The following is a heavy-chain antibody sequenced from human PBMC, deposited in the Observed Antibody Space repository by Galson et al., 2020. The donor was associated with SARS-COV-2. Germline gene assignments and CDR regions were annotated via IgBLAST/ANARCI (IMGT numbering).Heavy chain of an antibody. CDR2: IKQDGSEK. Sequence: TGGSLRLSCAASGFTFSSYWMSWVRQAPGKGLEWVANIKQDGSEKYYVDSVKGRFTISRDNAKNSLYLQMNSLRAEDTAVYYCARDGHSGYDSNYYYYGMDVWGQGTTVTVSS. CDR3: ARDGHSGYDSNYYYYGMDV. CDR1: GFTFSSYW. J-gene: IGHJ6*02. D-gene: IGHD5-12*01. V-gene: IGHV3-7*01.